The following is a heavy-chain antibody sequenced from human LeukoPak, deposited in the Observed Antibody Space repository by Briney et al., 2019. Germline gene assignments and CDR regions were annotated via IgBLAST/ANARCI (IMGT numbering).Heavy chain of an antibody. D-gene: IGHD1-14*01. CDR1: GHTFTTYY. CDR2: INPSGDGT. CDR3: AKETPNTGWFDP. V-gene: IGHV1-46*01. J-gene: IGHJ5*02. Sequence: ASVKVSCKASGHTFTTYYVHLVRQAPGQGLEWMGVINPSGDGTNYPQRFQGRVTLTRDTSTSTVYMELSSLRSEDTAVYYCAKETPNTGWFDPWGQGTLVTVSS.